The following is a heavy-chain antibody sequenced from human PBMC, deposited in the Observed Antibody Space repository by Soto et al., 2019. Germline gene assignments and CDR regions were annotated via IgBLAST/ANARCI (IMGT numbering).Heavy chain of an antibody. D-gene: IGHD2-8*01. Sequence: QGLLVQSGAEVKQPGASVKVSCKASGYSFTTYGISWVRQAPGQGLEWMGWISGYNGDTNKAQKFQDRVTMTIARSTTTAYLKLRSPTSDDTAVYYCAKNGHPPYYYYGMDVWGQGTTVTVSS. CDR1: GYSFTTYG. V-gene: IGHV1-18*01. CDR3: AKNGHPPYYYYGMDV. CDR2: ISGYNGDT. J-gene: IGHJ6*02.